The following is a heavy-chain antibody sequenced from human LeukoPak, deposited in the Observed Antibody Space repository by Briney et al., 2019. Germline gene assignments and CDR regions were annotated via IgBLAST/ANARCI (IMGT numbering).Heavy chain of an antibody. Sequence: GSLRLSCAASGFTFSSYSMNWVRQAPGKGLEWVSYISSSSSTIYYADSVKGRFTISRDNAKNSLYLQMNSLRVEDTAVYYCARDHGAWSNYFDYWGQGTLVTVSS. CDR2: ISSSSSTI. CDR3: ARDHGAWSNYFDY. D-gene: IGHD4/OR15-4a*01. CDR1: GFTFSSYS. V-gene: IGHV3-48*01. J-gene: IGHJ4*02.